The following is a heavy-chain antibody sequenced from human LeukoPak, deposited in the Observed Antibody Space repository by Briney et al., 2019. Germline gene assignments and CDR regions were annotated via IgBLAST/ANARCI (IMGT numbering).Heavy chain of an antibody. J-gene: IGHJ4*02. CDR2: INHSGST. D-gene: IGHD5-24*01. V-gene: IGHV4-34*01. CDR3: ARGRTPQRWLPSRPDY. Sequence: PSETLSLTCAVYGGSFSGYYWSWIRQPPGKGLEWIGEINHSGSTNYNPSFKSRVTISVDTSKNQFSLKLSSVTAADTAVYYCARGRTPQRWLPSRPDYWGQGTLVTVSS. CDR1: GGSFSGYY.